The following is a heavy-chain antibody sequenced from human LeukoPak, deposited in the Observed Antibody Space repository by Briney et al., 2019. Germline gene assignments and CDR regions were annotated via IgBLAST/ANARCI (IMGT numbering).Heavy chain of an antibody. V-gene: IGHV3-23*01. CDR2: ISGSGGTT. Sequence: GGSLRLSCAASGFTFSNYAMSWVRQAPGKGLEWVSAISGSGGTTFYADSVKGRFTISRHNSKNTLYLQMNSLRAEDTAVYYCARGHYGMDVWGQGTTVTVSS. J-gene: IGHJ6*02. CDR3: ARGHYGMDV. CDR1: GFTFSNYA.